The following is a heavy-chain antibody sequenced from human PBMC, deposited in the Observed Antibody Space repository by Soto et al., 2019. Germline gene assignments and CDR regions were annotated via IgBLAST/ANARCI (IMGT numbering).Heavy chain of an antibody. Sequence: VQLQESCSGLVKPSQTLSLTCAVSGGSISSGGYSWSWIRQPPGKGLEWIGYIYHSGSTYYNPFLKSRVTITADTSNNQFSLKLSSLTAADTAVYYSARGEAMVLDYWGQGTLVTVSS. J-gene: IGHJ4*02. V-gene: IGHV4-30-2*01. D-gene: IGHD5-18*01. CDR1: GGSISSGGYS. CDR2: IYHSGST. CDR3: ARGEAMVLDY.